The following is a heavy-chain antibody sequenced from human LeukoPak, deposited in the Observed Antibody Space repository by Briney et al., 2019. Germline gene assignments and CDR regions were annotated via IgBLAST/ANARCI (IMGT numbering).Heavy chain of an antibody. V-gene: IGHV3-73*01. CDR1: GFTFSGSA. D-gene: IGHD6-25*01. Sequence: GGSLRLSCAASGFTFSGSAMHWVRQASGKGLEWVGHIGNKVSNYATEYAPSLRGRFTISRDNSKNTLFLQMSSLRAEDTAVYFCAHPYYGYISSGFDCWGQGTLVTVSS. CDR2: IGNKVSNYAT. CDR3: AHPYYGYISSGFDC. J-gene: IGHJ4*02.